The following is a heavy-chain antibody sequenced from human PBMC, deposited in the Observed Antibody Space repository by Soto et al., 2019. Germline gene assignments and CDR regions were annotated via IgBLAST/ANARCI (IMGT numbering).Heavy chain of an antibody. Sequence: GGSLRLSCAASGFTFSSYAMHWVRQAPGKGLEWVAVISYDGSNKYYADSVKGRFTISRDNSKNTLYLQMNSLRAEDTAVYYCARDPYDFGDLNYYYGMDVWGQGTTVTVS. CDR3: ARDPYDFGDLNYYYGMDV. CDR2: ISYDGSNK. V-gene: IGHV3-30-3*01. CDR1: GFTFSSYA. D-gene: IGHD3-3*01. J-gene: IGHJ6*02.